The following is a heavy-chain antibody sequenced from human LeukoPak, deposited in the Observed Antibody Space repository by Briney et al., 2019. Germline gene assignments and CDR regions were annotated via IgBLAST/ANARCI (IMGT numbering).Heavy chain of an antibody. J-gene: IGHJ4*02. Sequence: SVKVSCKASGGTFSSYAISRVRQAPGQGLEWMGRIIPIFGIANYAQKFQGRVTITADKSTSTAYMELSSLRSEDTAVYYCARDSPSIVATIEAYYFDYWGQGTLVTVSS. V-gene: IGHV1-69*04. CDR1: GGTFSSYA. CDR2: IIPIFGIA. D-gene: IGHD5-12*01. CDR3: ARDSPSIVATIEAYYFDY.